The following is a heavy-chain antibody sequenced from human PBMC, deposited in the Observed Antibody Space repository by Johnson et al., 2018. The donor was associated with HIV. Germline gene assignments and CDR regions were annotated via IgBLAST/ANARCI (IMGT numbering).Heavy chain of an antibody. CDR3: ARVRDYNFWSGQQSRHAFDI. Sequence: VQLVESGGGLVQPGGSLRLSCAASGFTFSSYWMHWVRQAPGKGLVWVSRINNDGRSTTYADSVKGRFTISRDNAKNTLYLQMNSLRAEDTAVYYCARVRDYNFWSGQQSRHAFDIWGQGTMVTVSS. J-gene: IGHJ3*02. CDR1: GFTFSSYW. CDR2: INNDGRST. D-gene: IGHD3-3*01. V-gene: IGHV3-74*02.